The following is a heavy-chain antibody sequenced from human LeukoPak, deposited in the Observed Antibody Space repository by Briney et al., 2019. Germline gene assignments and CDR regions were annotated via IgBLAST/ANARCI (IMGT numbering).Heavy chain of an antibody. V-gene: IGHV3-21*01. CDR1: GCAVSSCA. CDR2: ISSSSSYI. Sequence: GGSLRLSCAASGCAVSSCAMNWVRQAPGQGLEWVSSISSSSSYIDYADSVMGRFAISRDNAKNSLYLQMNSLRAEDTAVYYCSRDHTSGSYSFDYWGQGTLVTVSS. CDR3: SRDHTSGSYSFDY. D-gene: IGHD3-22*01. J-gene: IGHJ4*02.